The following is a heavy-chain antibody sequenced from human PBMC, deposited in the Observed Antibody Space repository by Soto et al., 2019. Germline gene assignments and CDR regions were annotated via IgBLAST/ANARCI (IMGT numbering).Heavy chain of an antibody. Sequence: EVQLLESGGGLVQPGGSLRLSCAASGFTLSNYAMTWVRRAPGKGLEWVSVINISGDRTYHADSVKGRFTISRDNSKNTVYLQMNSLRAEDTAVYYCGKDAPPYSSGWEVDYWGQGTQVTVSS. V-gene: IGHV3-23*01. CDR3: GKDAPPYSSGWEVDY. CDR2: INISGDRT. J-gene: IGHJ4*02. D-gene: IGHD6-19*01. CDR1: GFTLSNYA.